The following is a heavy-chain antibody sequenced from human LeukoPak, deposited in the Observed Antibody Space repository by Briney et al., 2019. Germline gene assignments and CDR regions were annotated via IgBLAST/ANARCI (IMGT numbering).Heavy chain of an antibody. V-gene: IGHV4-34*01. D-gene: IGHD5-24*01. CDR1: GGSFSGYY. CDR3: ARNSPRAYNRRSWFDP. CDR2: INHSGST. Sequence: SETLSLTCAVYGGSFSGYYWSWIRQPPGKGLERIGEINHSGSTNYNPSLKSRVTISVDTSKNQFSLKLSSVTAADTAVYYCARNSPRAYNRRSWFDPWGQGTLVTVSS. J-gene: IGHJ5*02.